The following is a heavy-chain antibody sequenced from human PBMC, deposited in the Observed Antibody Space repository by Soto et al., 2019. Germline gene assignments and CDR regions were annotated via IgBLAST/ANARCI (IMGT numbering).Heavy chain of an antibody. CDR1: GGSFSGYY. J-gene: IGHJ3*01. D-gene: IGHD6-19*01. CDR3: ARYYSSGWYKSAFDL. CDR2: INHSGST. Sequence: QVQLQQWGAGLLKPSETLSLTCAVYGGSFSGYYWSWIRQPPGKGLEWIGEINHSGSTNYNPSLKSRVTISVDTSKNQFSLKLSSVTAADTAVYYCARYYSSGWYKSAFDLWGQGTMVTVSS. V-gene: IGHV4-34*01.